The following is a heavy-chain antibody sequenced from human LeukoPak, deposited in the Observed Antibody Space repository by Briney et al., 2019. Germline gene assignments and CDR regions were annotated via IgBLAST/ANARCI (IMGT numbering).Heavy chain of an antibody. CDR2: ISSSSRTI. D-gene: IGHD3-3*01. CDR1: GFTFSNYN. J-gene: IGHJ4*02. V-gene: IGHV3-48*01. Sequence: PGGSLRLSCAASGFTFSNYNMNWVRQAPGKGLEWVSYISSSSRTIYYADSVEGRFTISRDNAKNSLYLQMNSLRAEDTAVFYCARDRGGTDDFWSGYYTGYFDYWGQGTLVTVSS. CDR3: ARDRGGTDDFWSGYYTGYFDY.